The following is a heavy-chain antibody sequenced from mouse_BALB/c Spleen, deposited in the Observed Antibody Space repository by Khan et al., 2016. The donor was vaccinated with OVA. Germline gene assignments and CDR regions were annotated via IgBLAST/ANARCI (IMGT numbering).Heavy chain of an antibody. V-gene: IGHV5-9-3*01. CDR1: GFTFSTYA. Sequence: EVELVESGGGLVKTGGSLKLSCSASGFTFSTYAMSWVRQTLEKRLECVATISTGGHYTFYPDSVKGRFTIHRENAKNTLYLQMSSLRSEYTAMYYGAIRLVVYHALDEWGQGTSVTVSS. CDR2: ISTGGHYT. J-gene: IGHJ4*01. CDR3: AIRLVVYHALDE. D-gene: IGHD2-2*01.